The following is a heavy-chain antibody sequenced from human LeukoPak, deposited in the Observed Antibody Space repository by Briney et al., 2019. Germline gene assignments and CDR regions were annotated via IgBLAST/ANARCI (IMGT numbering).Heavy chain of an antibody. Sequence: GGYLSLSCAASEFIFASSWMNSLRQAPGKGLEWVANINEDGSAKYYVDSVKGRFTIPRDDTKNSVFLQMNRRRDEETAVSYCTRISIKEPEASCGQGSLVTVSS. CDR3: TRISIKEPEAS. J-gene: IGHJ5*02. V-gene: IGHV3-7*01. CDR2: INEDGSAK. CDR1: EFIFASSW. D-gene: IGHD1-14*01.